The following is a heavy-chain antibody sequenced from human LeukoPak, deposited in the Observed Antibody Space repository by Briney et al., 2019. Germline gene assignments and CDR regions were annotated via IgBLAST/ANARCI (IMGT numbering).Heavy chain of an antibody. CDR1: GFTFSSFG. J-gene: IGHJ6*04. CDR2: ISASGGNT. CDR3: GKDMYSNSSGLSDYGMDV. D-gene: IGHD6-25*01. Sequence: GGPLRLSCTASGFTFSSFGMSWVRQAPGKGLEWVSGISASGGNTYYAGSVRGRFTISRDSSRNTLYLQMNSLRAEDSAVYYCGKDMYSNSSGLSDYGMDVWGKGTTVTVSS. V-gene: IGHV3-23*01.